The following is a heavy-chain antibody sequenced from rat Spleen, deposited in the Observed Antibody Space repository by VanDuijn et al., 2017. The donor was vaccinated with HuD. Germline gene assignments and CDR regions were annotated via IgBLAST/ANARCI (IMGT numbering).Heavy chain of an antibody. D-gene: IGHD1-9*01. V-gene: IGHV5-7*01. J-gene: IGHJ2*01. CDR2: ISYDDRST. CDR3: ARRHYGYTDYFDY. Sequence: EVQLVESGGGLVQPGRSLKLSCAASGFTFSNYYMAWVRQAPSKGLEWVATISYDDRSTYYRDYVKGRFTISRDNTKNTLYLQMDNLRSEDTATYYCARRHYGYTDYFDYWGQGVMVTVSS. CDR1: GFTFSNYY.